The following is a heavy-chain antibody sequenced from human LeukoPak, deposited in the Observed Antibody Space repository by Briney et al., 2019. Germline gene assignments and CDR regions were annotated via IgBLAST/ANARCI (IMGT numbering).Heavy chain of an antibody. CDR2: IYHSGST. CDR1: GYSISSGYY. CDR3: ARGHLDDFWSAPQRWFDP. J-gene: IGHJ5*02. Sequence: SETLSLTCAVSGYSISSGYYWGWIRQPPGKGLEWIGSIYHSGSTYYNPSLKSRVTISVDTSKNQFSLKLSSVTAADTAVYYCARGHLDDFWSAPQRWFDPWGQGTLVTVSS. V-gene: IGHV4-38-2*01. D-gene: IGHD3-3*01.